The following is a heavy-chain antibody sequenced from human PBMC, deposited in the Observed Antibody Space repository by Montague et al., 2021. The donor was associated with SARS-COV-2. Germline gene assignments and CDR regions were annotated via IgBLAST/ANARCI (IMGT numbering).Heavy chain of an antibody. CDR2: LEKKKST. V-gene: IGHV4-39*01. D-gene: IGHD1-20*01. CDR1: GVVELRRKSE. CDR3: ARRVTGTTVHYYYYGMEG. Sequence: SETLSLTCTVSGVVELRRKSEEHTSELQSPMYLVCRLLLEKKKSTYYNPSLKSRVTISVDTSKNQFSLKLSSVTAAYTAVYYCARRVTGTTVHYYYYGMEGWVQGIKVT. J-gene: IGHJ6*01.